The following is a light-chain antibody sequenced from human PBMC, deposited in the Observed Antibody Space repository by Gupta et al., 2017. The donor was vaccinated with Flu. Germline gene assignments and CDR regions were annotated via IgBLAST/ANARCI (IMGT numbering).Light chain of an antibody. Sequence: ISCRSSQSLLHSNGYKYLDWYLQKPGQSPQLLIYLGSNRASGVPDRFSGSGSGTDFTLKISRVEAEDVGVYYCMQALQTPPTFGQGTKLEIK. V-gene: IGKV2-28*01. CDR3: MQALQTPPT. CDR1: QSLLHSNGYKY. CDR2: LGS. J-gene: IGKJ2*01.